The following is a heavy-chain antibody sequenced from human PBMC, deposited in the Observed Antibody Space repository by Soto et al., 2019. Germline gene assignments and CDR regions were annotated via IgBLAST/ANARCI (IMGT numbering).Heavy chain of an antibody. CDR2: IYYSGST. D-gene: IGHD6-13*01. Sequence: PSETLSLTCTVSGGSISSSSYYWGWIRQPAGKGLEWIGSIYYSGSTYYNPSLKSRVTISVDTSKNQFSLKLSSVTAADTAVYYCARLHWGIAAADSRTAYDYWGQGTLVTVSS. J-gene: IGHJ4*02. V-gene: IGHV4-39*01. CDR1: GGSISSSSYY. CDR3: ARLHWGIAAADSRTAYDY.